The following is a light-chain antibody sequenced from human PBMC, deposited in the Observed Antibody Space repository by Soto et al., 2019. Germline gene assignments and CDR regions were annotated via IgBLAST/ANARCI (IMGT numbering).Light chain of an antibody. V-gene: IGLV2-14*03. Sequence: QSVLTQPASVSGSPGQSITISCTGTSSDVGAYDYVSWYQQHPDKAPTLMIYEVSHRPSGVFNRFYGSKSVNTATLTISGLQAEDEADYYCSSYTSSSTRVFGTGTKVTVL. J-gene: IGLJ1*01. CDR2: EVS. CDR1: SSDVGAYDY. CDR3: SSYTSSSTRV.